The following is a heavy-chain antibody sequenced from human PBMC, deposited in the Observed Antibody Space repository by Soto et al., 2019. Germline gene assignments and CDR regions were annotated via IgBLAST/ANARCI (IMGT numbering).Heavy chain of an antibody. D-gene: IGHD6-6*01. Sequence: QVQLQESGPGLVRPSETLYLICNVSGGPISNYYWSWVRQPAGKGLEWVGRIYSDGATNYNPSLKSRVTMSVDTSKNQVSLKLSSVTAADTAVYYCARFVPYSSSSHWFDPWGQGTLVTVSS. CDR3: ARFVPYSSSSHWFDP. CDR1: GGPISNYY. V-gene: IGHV4-4*07. CDR2: IYSDGAT. J-gene: IGHJ5*02.